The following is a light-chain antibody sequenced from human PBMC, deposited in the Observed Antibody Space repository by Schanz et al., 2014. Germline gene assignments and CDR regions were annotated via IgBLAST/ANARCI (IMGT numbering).Light chain of an antibody. CDR1: SSNIGGNY. CDR2: KND. CDR3: QSYDSSLSGWV. J-gene: IGLJ3*02. V-gene: IGLV1-47*01. Sequence: QSVLTQPPSASGTPGQRVIISCSGTSSNIGGNYVYWYQQLSGTAPKLLIYKNDQRPSGVPDRFSGSKSDTSASLAITGLQAEDEADYYCQSYDSSLSGWVFGGGTKLTVL.